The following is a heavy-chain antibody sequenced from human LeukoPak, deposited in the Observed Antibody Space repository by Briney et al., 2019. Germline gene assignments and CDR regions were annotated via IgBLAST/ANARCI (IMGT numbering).Heavy chain of an antibody. D-gene: IGHD3-10*01. CDR2: ITSTGSSS. CDR3: ARAGITMVRGDDY. J-gene: IGHJ4*02. V-gene: IGHV3-48*02. CDR1: GFTFSSYS. Sequence: PGGSLRLSCAASGFTFSSYSMHWVRQAPGKGLEWVSYITSTGSSSFYADSVKGRFTISRDNAKNSLFLQMSSVRDEDTAVYYCARAGITMVRGDDYWGQGTLVTVSS.